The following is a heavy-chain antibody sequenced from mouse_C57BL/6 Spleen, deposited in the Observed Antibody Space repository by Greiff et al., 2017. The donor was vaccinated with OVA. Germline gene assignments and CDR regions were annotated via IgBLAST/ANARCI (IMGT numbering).Heavy chain of an antibody. V-gene: IGHV1-82*01. CDR1: GYAFSSSW. J-gene: IGHJ2*01. Sequence: QVQLQQSGPELVKPGASVKISCKASGYAFSSSWMNWVKQRPGTGLEWIGRIYPGYGDTNYNGKFKGKATLTADKYSSTAYMQLGNMTSEDSTVYFCAIESNYGSSHDYWGQGTTLTVSA. CDR3: AIESNYGSSHDY. CDR2: IYPGYGDT. D-gene: IGHD1-1*01.